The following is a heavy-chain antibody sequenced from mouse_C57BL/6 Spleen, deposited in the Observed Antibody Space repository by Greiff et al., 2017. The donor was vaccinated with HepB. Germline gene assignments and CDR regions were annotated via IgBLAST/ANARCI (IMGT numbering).Heavy chain of an antibody. D-gene: IGHD2-4*01. Sequence: QVQLKQPGAELVKPGASVKLSCKASGYTFTSYWMHWVKQRPGQGLEWIGMIHPNSGSTNYNEKFKSKATLTVDKSSSTAYMQLSSLTSEDSAVYYCARSFYYDYDDPAYWGQGTLVTVSA. V-gene: IGHV1-64*01. J-gene: IGHJ3*01. CDR3: ARSFYYDYDDPAY. CDR1: GYTFTSYW. CDR2: IHPNSGST.